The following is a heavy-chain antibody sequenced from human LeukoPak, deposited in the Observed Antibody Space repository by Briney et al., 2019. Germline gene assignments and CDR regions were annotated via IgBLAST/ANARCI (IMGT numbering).Heavy chain of an antibody. J-gene: IGHJ4*02. D-gene: IGHD2-2*01. CDR2: INSDGSST. CDR1: GFTFSSYW. Sequence: SCAASGFTFSSYWMHWVRQAPGKGLVWVSRINSDGSSTSYADSVKGRFIISRDNAKNTLSLQMNSLRAEDTAVFYCVRVACSSMTSCATVDYWGQGTLVTVSS. V-gene: IGHV3-74*01. CDR3: VRVACSSMTSCATVDY.